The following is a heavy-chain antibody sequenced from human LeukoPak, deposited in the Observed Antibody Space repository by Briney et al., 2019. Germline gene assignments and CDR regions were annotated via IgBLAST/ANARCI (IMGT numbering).Heavy chain of an antibody. J-gene: IGHJ6*02. CDR3: ARANSNYVVYYYYGMDV. CDR2: IYYSGST. V-gene: IGHV4-59*01. D-gene: IGHD4-4*01. Sequence: SETLSLTCTVSGGSISSYYWSWIRQPPGKGLEWIGYIYYSGSTNYNPSLKSRVTISVDTSKNQFSLKLSSVTAADTAVYYCARANSNYVVYYYYGMDVWGQGTTVTVSS. CDR1: GGSISSYY.